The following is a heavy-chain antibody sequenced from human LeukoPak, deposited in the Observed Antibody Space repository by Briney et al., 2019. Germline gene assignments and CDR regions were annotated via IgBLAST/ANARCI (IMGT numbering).Heavy chain of an antibody. D-gene: IGHD6-19*01. CDR2: IYPGGSDT. CDR3: ARPSSSGWFGFDY. Sequence: ESLKISCKGSGYSFTTYWIGWVRQMPGKGLEWMGIIYPGGSDTRYSPSFQGQVTISADKSISTAYLQWGSLKASDTAMYYCARPSSSGWFGFDYWGQGTLVTVSS. V-gene: IGHV5-51*01. J-gene: IGHJ4*02. CDR1: GYSFTTYW.